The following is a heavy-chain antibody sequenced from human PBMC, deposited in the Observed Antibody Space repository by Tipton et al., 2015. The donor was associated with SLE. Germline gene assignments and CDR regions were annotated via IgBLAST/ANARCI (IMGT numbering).Heavy chain of an antibody. D-gene: IGHD6-25*01. CDR2: INHSGST. CDR3: ARGLPLQRPPDSFDY. V-gene: IGHV4-34*01. J-gene: IGHJ4*02. CDR1: GGSFSGYY. Sequence: TLSLTCAVYGGSFSGYYWSWIRQPPGKGLEWIGEINHSGSTNYNPSLKSRVTISVDTSKNQFSLKLSSVTAADTAVYYCARGLPLQRPPDSFDYWGQGTLITVSS.